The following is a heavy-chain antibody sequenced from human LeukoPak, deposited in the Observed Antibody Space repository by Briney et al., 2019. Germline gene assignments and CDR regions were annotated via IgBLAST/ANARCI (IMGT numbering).Heavy chain of an antibody. CDR3: ARDWADWGSPDAFDI. V-gene: IGHV3-66*01. D-gene: IGHD7-27*01. Sequence: GGSLRLSCTASGFIVTNNYINWVRQAPGKGLEWVSLVYSGGSTYYADSVKGRFTISRDNSKNMVYLQMNSLRADDTAMYYCARDWADWGSPDAFDIWGQGTMVTVSS. CDR1: GFIVTNNY. CDR2: VYSGGST. J-gene: IGHJ3*02.